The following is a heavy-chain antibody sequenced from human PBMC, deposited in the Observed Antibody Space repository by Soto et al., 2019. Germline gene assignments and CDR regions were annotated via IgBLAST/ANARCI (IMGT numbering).Heavy chain of an antibody. Sequence: QEQLAESGGGLVKPGGSLRLSCAASGFSFNVYYMTWIHQAPGSGLEWVASISILGDSTYYADSVKGRFTISRDNVKNSLDLQMDTLRAEDTAVYYCARDRAGTRTFPHNTFNLWGQGTTVTVAS. D-gene: IGHD6-19*01. CDR1: GFSFNVYY. J-gene: IGHJ3*01. CDR2: ISILGDST. V-gene: IGHV3-11*01. CDR3: ARDRAGTRTFPHNTFNL.